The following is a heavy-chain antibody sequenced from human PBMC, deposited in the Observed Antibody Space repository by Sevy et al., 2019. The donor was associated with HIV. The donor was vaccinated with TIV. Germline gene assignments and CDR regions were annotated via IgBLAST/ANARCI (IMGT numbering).Heavy chain of an antibody. CDR2: IYYSGST. J-gene: IGHJ6*02. V-gene: IGHV4-39*01. D-gene: IGHD2-2*01. CDR1: GGSISSSSYY. Sequence: SETLSLTCTVSGGSISSSSYYWGWIRQPPGKGLEWIGSIYYSGSTYYNPSLKSRVTISVDTSKNQFSLKLSSVTAADTAVYYCARHSVAAAKGYYYYYGMDVWGQGTTVTVSS. CDR3: ARHSVAAAKGYYYYYGMDV.